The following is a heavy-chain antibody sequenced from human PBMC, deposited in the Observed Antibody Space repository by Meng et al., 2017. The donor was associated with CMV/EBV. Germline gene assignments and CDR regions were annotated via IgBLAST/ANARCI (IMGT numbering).Heavy chain of an antibody. D-gene: IGHD1-26*01. V-gene: IGHV3-13*01. CDR3: ARARAGGSYVDY. CDR2: IGTAGDT. Sequence: GGSLRLSCAASGFTFSSYDMHWVRQATGKGLEWVSAIGTAGDTCYPGSVKGRFTISRENAKNSLYLQMNSLGAGDTAVYYCARARAGGSYVDYWGQGTLVTVSS. J-gene: IGHJ4*02. CDR1: GFTFSSYD.